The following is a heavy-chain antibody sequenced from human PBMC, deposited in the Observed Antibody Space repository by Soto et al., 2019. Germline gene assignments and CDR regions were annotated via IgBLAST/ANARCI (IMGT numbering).Heavy chain of an antibody. CDR2: ISAYNGNT. D-gene: IGHD4-17*01. CDR3: AFDYGDYRCSDY. CDR1: GYTFTSYG. J-gene: IGHJ4*02. V-gene: IGHV1-18*04. Sequence: ASVKVCCKASGYTFTSYGISWVRQAPGQGLEWMGWISAYNGNTNYAQKLQGRVTMTTDTSTSTAYMELRSLRSDDTAVYYCAFDYGDYRCSDYWGPGTLLTVSS.